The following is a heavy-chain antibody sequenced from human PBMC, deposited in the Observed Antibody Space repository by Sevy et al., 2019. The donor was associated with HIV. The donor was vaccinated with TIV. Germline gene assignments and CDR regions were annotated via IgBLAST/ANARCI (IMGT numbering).Heavy chain of an antibody. CDR2: IKPDGSQG. CDR3: ARDGEPFGIVNSIDY. V-gene: IGHV3-7*01. J-gene: IGHJ4*02. CDR1: GFTFSNAW. Sequence: GGSLRLSCAASGFTFSNAWMSWVRQAPGKGLEWVANIKPDGSQGNYVDSVKGRFTISRDNDKNSVYLQMNSLRAEDTAVYYCARDGEPFGIVNSIDYWGQGTLVTVSS. D-gene: IGHD3-16*01.